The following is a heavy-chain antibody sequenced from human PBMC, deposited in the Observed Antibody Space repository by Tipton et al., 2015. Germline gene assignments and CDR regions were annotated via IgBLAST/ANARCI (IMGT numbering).Heavy chain of an antibody. CDR2: IYYSGST. CDR3: ARGHYVSRMDV. D-gene: IGHD3-10*01. V-gene: IGHV4-59*01. J-gene: IGHJ6*02. Sequence: TLSLTCAVYGGSFSGYYWNWIRQPPGKGLEWIGYIYYSGSTNYNPSLKSRVTISVDTSKNQFSLKLSSVTAADTAVYYCARGHYVSRMDVWGQGTTVTVSS. CDR1: GGSFSGYY.